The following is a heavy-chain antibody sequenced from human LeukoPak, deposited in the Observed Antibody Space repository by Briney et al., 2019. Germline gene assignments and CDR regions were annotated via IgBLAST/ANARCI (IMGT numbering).Heavy chain of an antibody. J-gene: IGHJ6*03. D-gene: IGHD3-10*01. CDR2: IYTSGST. CDR1: GGSISSGSYY. CDR3: ARDQVYYGSGSYYNDQFYYYYYMDV. Sequence: SETLSLTCTVSGGSISSGSYYWSWIRQPAGKGLEWIGRIYTSGSTNYNPSLKSRVTISVDTSKNQFSLKLSSVTAADTAVYYCARDQVYYGSGSYYNDQFYYYYYMDVWGKGTTVTISS. V-gene: IGHV4-61*02.